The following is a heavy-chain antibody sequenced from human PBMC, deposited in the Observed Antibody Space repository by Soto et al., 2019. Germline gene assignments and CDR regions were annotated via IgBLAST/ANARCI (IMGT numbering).Heavy chain of an antibody. CDR1: GFTFSSYA. J-gene: IGHJ5*02. Sequence: GGSLRLSCAASGFTFSSYAMTWVRQAPGKGLEWVSGISGSGGSTYYADSVKGRFTISRDNSKNTLSLQMNSLRAEDTAVYYCAKTFYDFWSGYQKWFDPWGQGTLVTAPQ. D-gene: IGHD3-3*01. V-gene: IGHV3-23*01. CDR2: ISGSGGST. CDR3: AKTFYDFWSGYQKWFDP.